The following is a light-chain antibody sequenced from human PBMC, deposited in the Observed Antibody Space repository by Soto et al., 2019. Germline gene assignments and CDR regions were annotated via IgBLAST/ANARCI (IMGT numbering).Light chain of an antibody. J-gene: IGKJ5*01. V-gene: IGKV3-11*01. Sequence: DIVLTQSPATLSLSPGERATLSCRASQSVSSYLGWYQQKPGQAPRLLIYDASNRATGIPARFSGSGSGTDFTLTISSLEPEDFAVYYCQQRSNSLTFGQGTRLEIK. CDR2: DAS. CDR3: QQRSNSLT. CDR1: QSVSSY.